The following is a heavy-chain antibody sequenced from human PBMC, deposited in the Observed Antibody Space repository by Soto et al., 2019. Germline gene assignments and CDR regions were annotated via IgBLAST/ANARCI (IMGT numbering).Heavy chain of an antibody. J-gene: IGHJ6*02. V-gene: IGHV1-8*01. D-gene: IGHD2-15*01. CDR2: MNPNSGNT. CDR3: SRALLYCSGGSCRARYYYGMDV. Sequence: QVQLVQSGAEVKKPGASVKVSCKASGYTFTSYDINWVRQATGQGLEWMGWMNPNSGNTGYAQKFQGRVTMTRNTSISTAYRELSSLRSEDTAVYYCSRALLYCSGGSCRARYYYGMDVCGQVTTVTVSS. CDR1: GYTFTSYD.